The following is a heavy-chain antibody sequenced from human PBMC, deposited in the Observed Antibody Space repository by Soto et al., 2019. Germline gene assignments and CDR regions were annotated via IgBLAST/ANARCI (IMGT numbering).Heavy chain of an antibody. CDR2: ISGYNGDT. V-gene: IGHV1-18*01. J-gene: IGHJ6*02. CDR3: ATNGQPPYYYYGMDV. D-gene: IGHD2-8*01. Sequence: QGQLVQSGGEVKKPGASVKVSCKASGYTFTRYGISWVRQAPGQGLEWMGWISGYNGDTKYAQKFQGRVTMTVDTSTTTAYMKLRSLTSDDEAVYYCATNGQPPYYYYGMDVWGQGTTVTVSS. CDR1: GYTFTRYG.